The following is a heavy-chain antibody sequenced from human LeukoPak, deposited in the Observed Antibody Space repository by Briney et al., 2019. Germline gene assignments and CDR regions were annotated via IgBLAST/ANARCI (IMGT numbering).Heavy chain of an antibody. Sequence: PGGSLRLSCAASGFTFSSYAMHWVRQAPGKGLEWVAVISYDGSNKYYADSVKGRFTISRDNSKNTLYLQMNSLRVEDTAVYYCARAGGPYWYYGMDVWGQGTTVTVSS. CDR3: ARAGGPYWYYGMDV. CDR1: GFTFSSYA. V-gene: IGHV3-30*04. J-gene: IGHJ6*02. D-gene: IGHD2-8*02. CDR2: ISYDGSNK.